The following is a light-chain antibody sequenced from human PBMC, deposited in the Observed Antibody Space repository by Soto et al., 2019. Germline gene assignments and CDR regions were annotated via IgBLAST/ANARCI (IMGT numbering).Light chain of an antibody. Sequence: QSVLTQPASVSGSPRQSITISYTGTSSDIGDYNYVSWYQQHPGKAPKLMIFDVRDRPSGVSNRFSGSKSGNTASLTISGLQAEDEADYYCSSYTSSAPVIFGGGTKVTVL. CDR1: SSDIGDYNY. V-gene: IGLV2-14*03. CDR2: DVR. CDR3: SSYTSSAPVI. J-gene: IGLJ2*01.